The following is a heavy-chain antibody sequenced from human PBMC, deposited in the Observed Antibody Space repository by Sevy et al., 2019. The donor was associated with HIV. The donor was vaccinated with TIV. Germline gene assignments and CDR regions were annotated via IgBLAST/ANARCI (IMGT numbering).Heavy chain of an antibody. Sequence: ASVKVSCKASGYTFTGQYIHWVRQAPGQGLEWMGWINPNSGDTNYAQELQGRVTMTRETSITTAYMELSGLKSDDTAVYYCSRDLRLRGYSYGCFDYWGQGSLVTVSS. CDR3: SRDLRLRGYSYGCFDY. V-gene: IGHV1-2*02. CDR1: GYTFTGQY. CDR2: INPNSGDT. D-gene: IGHD5-18*01. J-gene: IGHJ4*02.